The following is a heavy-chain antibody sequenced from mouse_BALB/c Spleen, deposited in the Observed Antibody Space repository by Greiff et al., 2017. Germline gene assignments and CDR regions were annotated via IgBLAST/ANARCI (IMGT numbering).Heavy chain of an antibody. J-gene: IGHJ3*01. CDR2: IFPGDGST. CDR3: ARGYYYGSSPWFAY. D-gene: IGHD1-1*01. Sequence: LVESGAELVKPGASVKLSCKASGYTFTSYDINWVRQRPEQGLEWIGWIFPGDGSTKYNEKFKGKATLTSDKSSSTAYMELSSLTSEDSAVYYCARGYYYGSSPWFAYWGQGTLVTVSA. V-gene: IGHV1-85*01. CDR1: GYTFTSYD.